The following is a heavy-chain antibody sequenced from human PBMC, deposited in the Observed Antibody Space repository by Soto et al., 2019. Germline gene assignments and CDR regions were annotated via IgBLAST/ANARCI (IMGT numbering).Heavy chain of an antibody. J-gene: IGHJ4*02. CDR1: GGSVSSGDYY. D-gene: IGHD6-13*01. Sequence: QVQLQESGPGLMKPSETLSLTCTVSGGSVSSGDYYWSWIRQPPGKGLEWIGYVHYSGSTKYNPSLESRVTISEETSKNQFSLKLNSVTAADTVVYYCARVAASGSWVFDYWGQGTLVTVSS. CDR3: ARVAASGSWVFDY. V-gene: IGHV4-61*08. CDR2: VHYSGST.